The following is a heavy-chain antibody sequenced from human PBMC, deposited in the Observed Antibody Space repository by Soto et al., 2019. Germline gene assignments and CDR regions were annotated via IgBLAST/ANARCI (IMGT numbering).Heavy chain of an antibody. CDR3: ATKGYSSSSAFDY. CDR1: GYTFTGYY. V-gene: IGHV1-2*04. Sequence: AASVKVSCKASGYTFTGYYMHWVRQAPGQGLEWMGWINPNSGGTNYAQKFQGWVTMTRDTSISTAYMELSRLRSDDTAVYYCATKGYSSSSAFDYWGQGTLVTVSS. CDR2: INPNSGGT. D-gene: IGHD6-6*01. J-gene: IGHJ4*02.